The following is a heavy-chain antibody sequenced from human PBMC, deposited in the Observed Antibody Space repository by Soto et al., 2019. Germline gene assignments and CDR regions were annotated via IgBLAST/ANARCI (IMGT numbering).Heavy chain of an antibody. Sequence: PGGSLRLSCAASGFSFSDHYMDWVRQAPGKGLEWVGRSRNKTKNYTTYYGASVKGRFTISRDDSKNSLNLQMNSLKIEDTAVYYCISRDTNYSATWGQGTLVTVSS. CDR2: SRNKTKNYTT. CDR3: ISRDTNYSAT. D-gene: IGHD2-15*01. J-gene: IGHJ4*02. V-gene: IGHV3-72*01. CDR1: GFSFSDHY.